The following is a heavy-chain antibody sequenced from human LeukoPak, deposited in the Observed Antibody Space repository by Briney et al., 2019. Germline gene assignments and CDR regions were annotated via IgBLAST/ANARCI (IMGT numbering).Heavy chain of an antibody. J-gene: IGHJ4*02. V-gene: IGHV1-2*02. CDR3: ARAISDSTGYYAYYFDS. Sequence: ASVKVSCKASGYTFTGYYMHWVRQAPGQGLEWMGWINPNSGGTNYAQKFQGRVTITRDNSISTAYMELNSLTSEDTAVYYCARAISDSTGYYAYYFDSWGQGTLVTVSS. CDR2: INPNSGGT. CDR1: GYTFTGYY. D-gene: IGHD3-22*01.